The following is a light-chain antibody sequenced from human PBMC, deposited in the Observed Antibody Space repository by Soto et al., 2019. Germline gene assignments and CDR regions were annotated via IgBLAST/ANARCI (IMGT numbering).Light chain of an antibody. Sequence: DIQMTQSPSSLSASVGDRVTISCRASQSISTYFNWYQQKSGRAPTLLIYAASTLQSGVPSRFSGSGSGTDFTLTISSLQPEDFATYYCQQSSNTPCTFGPGTRLDVK. CDR3: QQSSNTPCT. CDR2: AAS. J-gene: IGKJ3*01. V-gene: IGKV1-39*01. CDR1: QSISTY.